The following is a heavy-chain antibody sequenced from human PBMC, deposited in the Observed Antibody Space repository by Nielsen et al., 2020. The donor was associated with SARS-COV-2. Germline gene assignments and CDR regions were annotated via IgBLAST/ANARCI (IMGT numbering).Heavy chain of an antibody. CDR3: ARDQAAAGHYYYYGMDV. CDR1: GFTFSSYA. CDR2: ISYDGSNK. D-gene: IGHD6-13*01. J-gene: IGHJ6*02. Sequence: GGSLRLSCAASGFTFSSYAMHWVRQAPGKGLEWVAVISYDGSNKYYADSVKGRFTISRDNSKNTLYLQMNSLRAEDTAVYYCARDQAAAGHYYYYGMDVWGQGTTVTVSS. V-gene: IGHV3-30-3*01.